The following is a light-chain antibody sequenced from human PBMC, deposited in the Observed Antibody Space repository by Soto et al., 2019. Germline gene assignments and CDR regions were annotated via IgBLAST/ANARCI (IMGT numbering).Light chain of an antibody. CDR3: QHYNNWPLT. Sequence: EIVLTQSPATLSVSPVDRATLSCRASQSVSSDLAWFQQKPGQAPRFLIYDASTRATGIPARFSGSGSETDFTLTISSLQSEDFAIYYCQHYNNWPLTFGGGTKVEIK. J-gene: IGKJ4*01. V-gene: IGKV3-15*01. CDR1: QSVSSD. CDR2: DAS.